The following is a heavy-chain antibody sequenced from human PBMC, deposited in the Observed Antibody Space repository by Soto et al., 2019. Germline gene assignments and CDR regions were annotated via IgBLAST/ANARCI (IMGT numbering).Heavy chain of an antibody. J-gene: IGHJ5*02. D-gene: IGHD3-3*01. CDR3: AREMYYDFWSGYYTYNWFDP. CDR2: IYYSGST. V-gene: IGHV4-59*01. Sequence: PSETLSLTCTVSGGSISSYYWSWIRQPPGKGLEWIGYIYYSGSTNYNPSLKSRVTISVDTSKNQFSLKLSSVTAADTAVYYCAREMYYDFWSGYYTYNWFDPWGQGTLVTVSS. CDR1: GGSISSYY.